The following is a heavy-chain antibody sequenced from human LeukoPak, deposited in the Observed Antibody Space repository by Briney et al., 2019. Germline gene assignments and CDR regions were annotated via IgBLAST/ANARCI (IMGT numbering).Heavy chain of an antibody. Sequence: KPSETLSLTCTVSGGSISSYYWSWIRQPAGKGLEWIGRIYTSGSTNYNPSLKSRVTMSVDTSKNQFSLKLSSVTAADTAVYYCARVYCSSTSCVFDYWGQGTLVTVSS. CDR1: GGSISSYY. V-gene: IGHV4-4*07. D-gene: IGHD2-2*01. J-gene: IGHJ4*02. CDR2: IYTSGST. CDR3: ARVYCSSTSCVFDY.